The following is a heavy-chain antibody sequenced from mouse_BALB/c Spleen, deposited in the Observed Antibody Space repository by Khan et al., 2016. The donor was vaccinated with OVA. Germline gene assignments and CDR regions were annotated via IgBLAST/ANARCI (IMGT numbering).Heavy chain of an antibody. CDR2: INPSTGYS. V-gene: IGHV1-7*01. Sequence: QVQLNQSGAELAKPGASVKMSCKASGYTFTSYWMHWVKQRPGQGLEWIGYINPSTGYSEYNQKFKDKATLTADKSSSTAYMQLSSLTSDDSAVYYCANHGSSSAWFAYWGQGTLVTVSA. CDR1: GYTFTSYW. J-gene: IGHJ3*01. CDR3: ANHGSSSAWFAY. D-gene: IGHD1-1*01.